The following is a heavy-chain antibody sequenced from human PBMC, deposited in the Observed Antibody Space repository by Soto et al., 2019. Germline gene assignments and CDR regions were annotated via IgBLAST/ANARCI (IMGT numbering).Heavy chain of an antibody. CDR3: AIVSLSSDAFDI. Sequence: GGSLRLSCAASGFTFSSYAMSWVRQAPGKGLEWVSAISGSGGSTYYADSVKGRFTISRDNSKNTLYLQMNSLRAEDTAVYYCAIVSLSSDAFDIWGQGTMVTVSS. J-gene: IGHJ3*02. CDR1: GFTFSSYA. V-gene: IGHV3-23*01. CDR2: ISGSGGST.